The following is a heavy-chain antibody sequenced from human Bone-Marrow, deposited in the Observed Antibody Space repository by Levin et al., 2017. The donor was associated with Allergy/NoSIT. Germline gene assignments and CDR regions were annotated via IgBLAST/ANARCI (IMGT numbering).Heavy chain of an antibody. D-gene: IGHD3-22*01. J-gene: IGHJ4*02. Sequence: PGGSLRLSCAASGFTFSSYSMSWVRQTPGKGLEWISYISTSASTIYYADSVKGRFTISRDNANNSLFLQMNSLRAGDTAVYYCARDYYDSSGYYYVPPVDWGQGTLVTVSS. CDR3: ARDYYDSSGYYYVPPVD. CDR2: ISTSASTI. V-gene: IGHV3-48*01. CDR1: GFTFSSYS.